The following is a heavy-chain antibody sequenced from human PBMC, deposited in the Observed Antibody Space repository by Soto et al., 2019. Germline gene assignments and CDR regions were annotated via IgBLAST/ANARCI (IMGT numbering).Heavy chain of an antibody. J-gene: IGHJ3*02. V-gene: IGHV5-51*01. Sequence: PGESLKISCKGSGFSFTSYWIGWVRQMPGKGLECMGIIYPRDSDTRYNPSFQGQVTISVDESISTAYLQWSSLETSDTAIYYCARTGVSHACEIWGQGTMVTVSS. CDR2: IYPRDSDT. CDR3: ARTGVSHACEI. D-gene: IGHD3-3*01. CDR1: GFSFTSYW.